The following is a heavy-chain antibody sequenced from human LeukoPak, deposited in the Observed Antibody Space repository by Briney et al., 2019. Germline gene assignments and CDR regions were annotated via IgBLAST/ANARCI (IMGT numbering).Heavy chain of an antibody. CDR2: INPNSGGT. D-gene: IGHD5-12*01. CDR1: GYTFTGYY. V-gene: IGHV1-2*02. Sequence: ASVKVSCKASGYTFTGYYMHWVRQAPGQGLEWTGWINPNSGGTNYAQKFQGRVTMTRDTSISTAYMELGRLRSDDTAVYYCARGYSGYDYYFDYWGQGTLVTVSS. J-gene: IGHJ4*02. CDR3: ARGYSGYDYYFDY.